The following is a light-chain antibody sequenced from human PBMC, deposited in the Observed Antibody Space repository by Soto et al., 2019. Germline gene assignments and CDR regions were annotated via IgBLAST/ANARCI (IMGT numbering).Light chain of an antibody. Sequence: EIVLTQSPGTLSLSPGERATLSCRASQSVSSSYLAWYQQKPGQAPRLLIYGASSRATGIPDRFSGSGSGTDFTLTISRLESEDFAMYYCQQHGSSPTTFGQGTKVDIK. CDR1: QSVSSSY. CDR2: GAS. CDR3: QQHGSSPTT. J-gene: IGKJ1*01. V-gene: IGKV3-20*01.